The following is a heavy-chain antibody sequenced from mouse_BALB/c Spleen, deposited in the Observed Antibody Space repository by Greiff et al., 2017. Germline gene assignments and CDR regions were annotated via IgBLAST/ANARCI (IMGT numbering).Heavy chain of an antibody. CDR2: IDPANGNT. CDR1: GFNIKDTY. CDR3: ARGGRVRWFAY. J-gene: IGHJ3*01. V-gene: IGHV14-3*02. Sequence: EVQLQQSGAELVKPGASVKLSCTASGFNIKDTYMHWVKQRPEQGLEWIGRIDPANGNTKYDPKFQGKATITADTSSNTAYLQLRSLTSEDTAVYYCARGGRVRWFAYWGQGTLVTVSA. D-gene: IGHD2-14*01.